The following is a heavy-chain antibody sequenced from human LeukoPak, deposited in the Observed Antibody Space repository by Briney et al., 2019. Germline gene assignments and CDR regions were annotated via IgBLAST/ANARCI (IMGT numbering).Heavy chain of an antibody. V-gene: IGHV3-23*01. CDR1: GFTVSSNY. CDR3: AKDPGAGATKLSGWYFDL. Sequence: GGSLRLSCAASGFTVSSNYMSWVRQAPGKGLEWVSAISGSGGSTYYADSVKGRFTISRDNSKNTLYLQMNSLRAEDTAVYYCAKDPGAGATKLSGWYFDLWGRGTLVTVSS. D-gene: IGHD1-26*01. J-gene: IGHJ2*01. CDR2: ISGSGGST.